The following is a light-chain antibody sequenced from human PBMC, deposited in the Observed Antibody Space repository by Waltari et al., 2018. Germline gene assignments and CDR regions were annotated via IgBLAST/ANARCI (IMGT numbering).Light chain of an antibody. V-gene: IGKV4-1*01. J-gene: IGKJ1*01. CDR3: LQSKDSPRT. CDR2: QTS. CDR1: ESISFFGINL. Sequence: DIVLTHSPASFPVSPGQTATITCRASESISFFGINLIHWYQQKPGQPPKLLIYQTSNKDTGVPARFSGSGSGTDFTLTINTVEADDAADYYCLQSKDSPRTFGQGTKVEIK.